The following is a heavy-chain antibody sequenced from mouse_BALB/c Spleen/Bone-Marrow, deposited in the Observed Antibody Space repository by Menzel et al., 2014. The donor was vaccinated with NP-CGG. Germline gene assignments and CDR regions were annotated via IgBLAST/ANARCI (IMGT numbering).Heavy chain of an antibody. CDR1: GFNIKDTY. CDR2: IDPANGNT. Sequence: AQLQQSGADFVKPGASVKLSCTASGFNIKDTYMHWVKQRPEQGLEWIRRIDPANGNTKYDPKFQGKATITADTSSNTAFLQLSSLTSEDTAVYYCAAYYRYLAWFAYWGQGTPVTVSA. D-gene: IGHD2-14*01. J-gene: IGHJ3*01. CDR3: AAYYRYLAWFAY. V-gene: IGHV14-3*02.